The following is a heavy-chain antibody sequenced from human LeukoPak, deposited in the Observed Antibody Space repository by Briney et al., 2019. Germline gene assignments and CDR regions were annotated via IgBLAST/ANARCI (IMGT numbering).Heavy chain of an antibody. J-gene: IGHJ3*02. V-gene: IGHV6-1*01. Sequence: SQTLSLACAISGDSVSSNSAAWNWIRQSPSRGLEWLGRTYYRSKWYNDYAVSVKSRITINPDTSKNQFSLQLNSVTPEDTAVYYCARDYYGSGSYYPDAFDIWGQGTMVTVSS. CDR1: GDSVSSNSAA. CDR2: TYYRSKWYN. D-gene: IGHD3-10*01. CDR3: ARDYYGSGSYYPDAFDI.